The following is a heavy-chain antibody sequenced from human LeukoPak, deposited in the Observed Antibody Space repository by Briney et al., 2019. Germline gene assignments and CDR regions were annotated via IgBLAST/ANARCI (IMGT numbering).Heavy chain of an antibody. D-gene: IGHD3-10*01. Sequence: GRSLRLSCAASGFTFSSYGMHWVRQAPGKGLGWMAVMWYDGSNKYYADSVKGRFTISRDNSKNTMSLQMNSLRAEDTAIYYCAKTRELNYFDDWGQGTLVTVSS. CDR2: MWYDGSNK. CDR3: AKTRELNYFDD. J-gene: IGHJ4*02. CDR1: GFTFSSYG. V-gene: IGHV3-33*06.